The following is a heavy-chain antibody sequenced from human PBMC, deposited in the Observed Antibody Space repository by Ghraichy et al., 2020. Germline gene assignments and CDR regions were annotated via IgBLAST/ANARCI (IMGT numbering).Heavy chain of an antibody. CDR1: GFTFRNYH. CDR3: ARDLGHGFDY. V-gene: IGHV3-49*04. J-gene: IGHJ4*02. CDR2: IRNSANGGTS. Sequence: GGSLRLSCTTSGFTFRNYHVTWVRQAPGRGLEWVALIRNSANGGTSAYAASVQGRFTISRDNSKNIAYLQLSSLSNEDTGIYFCARDLGHGFDYWGQGTLVTVSS. D-gene: IGHD3-16*01.